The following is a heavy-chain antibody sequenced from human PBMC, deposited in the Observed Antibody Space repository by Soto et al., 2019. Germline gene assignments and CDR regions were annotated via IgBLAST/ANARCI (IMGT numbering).Heavy chain of an antibody. J-gene: IGHJ5*02. V-gene: IGHV3-23*01. CDR2: ISGSGGST. Sequence: GGSLRLSCAASGFTFSSYAMSWVRQAPGKGLEWVSAISGSGGSTYYADSVKGRFTISRDNTKNTLYLQMNSVRAEDTAVYYCAKDPQDIGVVVAVPNWFEPWGQGTLVTVCS. D-gene: IGHD2-15*01. CDR1: GFTFSSYA. CDR3: AKDPQDIGVVVAVPNWFEP.